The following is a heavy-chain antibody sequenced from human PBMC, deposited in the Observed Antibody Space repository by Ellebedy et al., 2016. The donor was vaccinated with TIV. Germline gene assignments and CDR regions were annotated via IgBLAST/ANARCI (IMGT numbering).Heavy chain of an antibody. Sequence: PGGSLRLSCAASGFTFSNFAMNWVLQAAGKGLEWVSTISGSGGNTYYADSVKGRFTTSSDKSKNTLYLQMNSLSTEDTAVYFCAVGAGCGNWGQGTLVTVSS. J-gene: IGHJ4*02. V-gene: IGHV3-23*01. CDR3: AVGAGCGN. CDR1: GFTFSNFA. CDR2: ISGSGGNT. D-gene: IGHD3-10*01.